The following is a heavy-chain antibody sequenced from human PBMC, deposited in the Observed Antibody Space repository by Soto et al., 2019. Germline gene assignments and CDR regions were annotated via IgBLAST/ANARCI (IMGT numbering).Heavy chain of an antibody. D-gene: IGHD2-15*01. V-gene: IGHV3-48*02. J-gene: IGHJ3*02. Sequence: GGSLRLSCVASGFSFNPYVMAWVRQAPGKGLEWVSYISSSSSTIYYADSVKGRFTISRDNAKNSLYLQMNSLRDEDTAVYYCAREHTPWQLPLAAAFDIWGQGTMVTVSS. CDR2: ISSSSSTI. CDR3: AREHTPWQLPLAAAFDI. CDR1: GFSFNPYV.